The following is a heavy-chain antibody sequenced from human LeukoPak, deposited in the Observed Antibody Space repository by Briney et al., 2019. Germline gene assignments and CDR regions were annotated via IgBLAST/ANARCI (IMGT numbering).Heavy chain of an antibody. CDR2: INAGNGNT. D-gene: IGHD3-3*01. Sequence: ASVKVSCKASGYTFTSYAMHWVRQAPGQRLEWMGWINAGNGNTKYSRKFQGRVTITRDTSASTAYMELSSLRSEDTAVYYCAREALDFWSGYHDYWGQGTLVTVSS. CDR1: GYTFTSYA. J-gene: IGHJ4*02. CDR3: AREALDFWSGYHDY. V-gene: IGHV1-3*01.